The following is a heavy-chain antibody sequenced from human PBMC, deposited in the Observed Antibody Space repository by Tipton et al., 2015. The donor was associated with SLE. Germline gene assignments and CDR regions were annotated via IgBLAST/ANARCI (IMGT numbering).Heavy chain of an antibody. J-gene: IGHJ3*02. Sequence: TLSLTCTVSGGSISSGSYYWSWIRQPPGKGLEWIGYIYYSGSTNYNPSLKSRVTISVDTSKNQFSLKLSSVTAADTAVYYCARTLNDYDAFDIWGQGTMVTVSS. CDR2: IYYSGST. CDR3: ARTLNDYDAFDI. V-gene: IGHV4-61*01. CDR1: GGSISSGSYY. D-gene: IGHD4-11*01.